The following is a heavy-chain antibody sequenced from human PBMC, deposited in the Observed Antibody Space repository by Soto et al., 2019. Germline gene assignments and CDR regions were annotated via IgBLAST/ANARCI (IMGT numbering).Heavy chain of an antibody. CDR2: IYHSGST. Sequence: PSETLSLTCAVSGGSISSGGYSWSWIRQPPGKGLEWIGYIYHSGSTYYNPSLKSRVTISVDRSKNQFSLKLSSVTAADTAVYYCARGSITGTRHNWFDPWGQGTLVTVSS. J-gene: IGHJ5*02. CDR3: ARGSITGTRHNWFDP. V-gene: IGHV4-30-2*01. CDR1: GGSISSGGYS. D-gene: IGHD1-20*01.